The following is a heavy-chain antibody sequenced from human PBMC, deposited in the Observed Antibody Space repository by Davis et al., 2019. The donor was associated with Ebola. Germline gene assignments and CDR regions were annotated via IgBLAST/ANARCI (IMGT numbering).Heavy chain of an antibody. CDR1: GFTFSSSG. CDR2: ISYDGRNK. D-gene: IGHD2-15*01. Sequence: GGSLRLSCAASGFTFSSSGMHWVRQAPGKGLEWVAVISYDGRNKYYADSVKGRFTISRDNSKNTLYLQMNSLRVEDTAVYYCASGKYCNGGSCSEFDYWGQGTLVTVSS. J-gene: IGHJ4*02. CDR3: ASGKYCNGGSCSEFDY. V-gene: IGHV3-30*03.